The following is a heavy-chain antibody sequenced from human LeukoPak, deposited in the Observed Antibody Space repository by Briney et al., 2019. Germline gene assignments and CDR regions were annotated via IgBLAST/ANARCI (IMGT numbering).Heavy chain of an antibody. Sequence: ASVKVSCKASGYTFSNYGISWVRQTPGLGLEWMGWTSYNGNTNYAQKLQDRVTMTIDTSTTTAYMELRSLESDDTAVYYCARHSGSGWQALGYWGQGTLVTVSS. CDR3: ARHSGSGWQALGY. CDR2: TSYNGNT. D-gene: IGHD6-19*01. CDR1: GYTFSNYG. J-gene: IGHJ4*02. V-gene: IGHV1-18*04.